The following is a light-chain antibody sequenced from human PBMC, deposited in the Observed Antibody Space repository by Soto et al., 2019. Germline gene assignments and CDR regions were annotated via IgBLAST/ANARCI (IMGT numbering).Light chain of an antibody. Sequence: EIVMTQSPATLSVSPGERATLSCRASQSVSSNLAWYQQKPCQAPRLLIYGASTRATGIPARFSGSGSVTEFTLTNSSLQSEDFAVYYCQQYNNWPPWTVGQGTKVESK. CDR3: QQYNNWPPWT. CDR2: GAS. J-gene: IGKJ1*01. V-gene: IGKV3-15*01. CDR1: QSVSSN.